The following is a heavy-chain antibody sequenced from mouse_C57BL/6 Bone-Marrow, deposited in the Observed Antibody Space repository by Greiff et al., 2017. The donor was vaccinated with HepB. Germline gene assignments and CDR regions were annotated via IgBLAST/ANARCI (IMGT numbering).Heavy chain of an antibody. CDR1: GIDFSRYW. J-gene: IGHJ1*03. Sequence: EVKLLESGGGLVQPGGSLKLSCAASGIDFSRYWMSWVRRAPGKGLEWIGEINPDSSTINYAPSLKDKFIISRDNAKNTLYLQMSKVRSEDTALYYCARPPGSSPHWYFDVWGTGTTVTVSS. D-gene: IGHD1-1*01. CDR2: INPDSSTI. CDR3: ARPPGSSPHWYFDV. V-gene: IGHV4-1*01.